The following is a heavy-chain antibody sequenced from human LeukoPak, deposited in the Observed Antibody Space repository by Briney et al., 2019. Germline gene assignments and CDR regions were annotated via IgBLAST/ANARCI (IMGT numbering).Heavy chain of an antibody. CDR3: AKDRGYTGYDSGGIEF. CDR1: GFTFRNYA. CDR2: FSYGDGTA. J-gene: IGHJ4*02. D-gene: IGHD5-12*01. V-gene: IGHV3-23*01. Sequence: GGSLRLSCAAPGFTFRNYAMNWVRQSQGKGLEWVASFSYGDGTAFYAGSVKGRFIVSRDNSRSTLYLQMASLRAEDTAIYYCAKDRGYTGYDSGGIEFWGQGTLVTVSS.